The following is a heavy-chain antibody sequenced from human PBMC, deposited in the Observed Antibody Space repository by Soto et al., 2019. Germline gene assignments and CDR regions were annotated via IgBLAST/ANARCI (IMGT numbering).Heavy chain of an antibody. J-gene: IGHJ6*02. CDR1: GYTXTELS. D-gene: IGHD2-21*02. CDR3: ATDPEVTTDGMDV. V-gene: IGHV1-24*01. CDR2: FDPEDGET. Sequence: ASVKVSCKVSGYTXTELSMHWVRQSPGKGLEWMGGFDPEDGETIYAQKSQGRVTMTEDTSTDTAYLDLSSLRSEDTAVYYCATDPEVTTDGMDVWGQGTTVTVSS.